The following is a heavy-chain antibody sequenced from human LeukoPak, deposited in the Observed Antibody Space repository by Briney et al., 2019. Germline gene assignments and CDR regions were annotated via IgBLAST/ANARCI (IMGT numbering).Heavy chain of an antibody. CDR3: ASGLRFLEWLGAFDI. Sequence: PGGSLRLSCAASGFTFSSYAMSWVRQAPGKGLEWVSAISGSGGSTYYADSVKGRFTISRDNSKNTLYLQMNSLRAEDTAVYYCASGLRFLEWLGAFDIWGQGTMVTVSS. J-gene: IGHJ3*02. CDR2: ISGSGGST. D-gene: IGHD3-3*01. CDR1: GFTFSSYA. V-gene: IGHV3-23*01.